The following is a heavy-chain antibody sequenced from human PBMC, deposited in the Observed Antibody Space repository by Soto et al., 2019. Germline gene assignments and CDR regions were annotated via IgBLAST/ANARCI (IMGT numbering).Heavy chain of an antibody. CDR3: TRQDGDYFSIDY. J-gene: IGHJ4*02. V-gene: IGHV3-73*01. CDR1: GFTFSGSA. D-gene: IGHD4-17*01. Sequence: GRSLRLSCAASGFTFSGSAMHWVRQASGKGLEWVGRIRSKANSYATAYAASVKGRLTISRDDSKNTAYLQMNSLKTEDTAVYYCTRQDGDYFSIDYWGQGTLVTVSS. CDR2: IRSKANSYAT.